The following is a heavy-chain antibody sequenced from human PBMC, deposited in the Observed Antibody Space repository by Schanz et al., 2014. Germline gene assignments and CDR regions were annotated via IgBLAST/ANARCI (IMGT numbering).Heavy chain of an antibody. J-gene: IGHJ5*02. CDR3: ARDRRRYCSTASCLHDNWFDP. D-gene: IGHD2-2*01. V-gene: IGHV1-18*01. CDR1: GYTFTSYG. CDR2: MNPNSGNP. Sequence: QVQLVQSGAEVKKPGASVKVSCKASGYTFTSYGIKWVRQAPGQGLEWLGWMNPNSGNPGFAQKVQGRVTMTTDTSTGTAYMELRSLRSDDTAVYYCARDRRRYCSTASCLHDNWFDPWGQGTLVIVSS.